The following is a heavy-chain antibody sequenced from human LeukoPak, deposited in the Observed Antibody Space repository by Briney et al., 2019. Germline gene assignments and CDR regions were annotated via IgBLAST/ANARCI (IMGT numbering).Heavy chain of an antibody. CDR1: GFTFSNHA. CDR3: AKDLQGYNMPFDY. Sequence: GGSLRLSCAASGFTFSNHAMSWVRQAPGKGLEWVSAISGSGAYTYYADSVKGRFTISRDNSKNTLYLQMNSLRAEDTAIYYCAKDLQGYNMPFDYWGQGTLVTVSS. D-gene: IGHD5-24*01. V-gene: IGHV3-23*01. CDR2: ISGSGAYT. J-gene: IGHJ4*02.